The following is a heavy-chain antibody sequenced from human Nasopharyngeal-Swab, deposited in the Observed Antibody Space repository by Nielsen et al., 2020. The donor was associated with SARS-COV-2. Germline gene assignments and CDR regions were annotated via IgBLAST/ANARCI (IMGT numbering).Heavy chain of an antibody. V-gene: IGHV3-30*02. Sequence: GGSLRLSCAASGFTFSSYGMHWVRQAPGKGLEWVAFIRYDGSSKYYADSVKGRFTISRDNSKNTLYLQMNSLRAEDTAVYYCAKDSGLLWFGISDYWGQGTLVTVSS. CDR1: GFTFSSYG. CDR2: IRYDGSSK. D-gene: IGHD3-10*01. J-gene: IGHJ4*02. CDR3: AKDSGLLWFGISDY.